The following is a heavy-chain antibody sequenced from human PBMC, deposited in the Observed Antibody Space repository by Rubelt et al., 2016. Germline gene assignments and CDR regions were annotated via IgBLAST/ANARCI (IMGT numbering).Heavy chain of an antibody. CDR2: FYSGGST. J-gene: IGHJ4*02. CDR3: AKPAIAVAGTDY. V-gene: IGHV3-66*01. Sequence: EVHLVESGGGLVQPGGSLRLSCAASGFTVSSSYMSWVRQAPGKGLEWVSVFYSGGSTYYADSVKGSFTISRDNSKNTLYLQMNSLGADDTAVYYCAKPAIAVAGTDYWGQGTLVTVSS. D-gene: IGHD6-19*01. CDR1: GFTVSSSY.